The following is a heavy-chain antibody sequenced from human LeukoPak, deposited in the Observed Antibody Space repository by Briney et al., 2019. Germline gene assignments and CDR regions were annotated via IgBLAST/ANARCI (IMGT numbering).Heavy chain of an antibody. Sequence: SSETLSLTCAVYGGSFSEYYWSWIRQPPGKGLEWIGYINHSGTTNYNPSLKSRVTISKETSKKQFSVKLSSVTAADRAVYYWARARMDVWGQGITVTVSS. CDR1: GGSFSEYY. V-gene: IGHV4-34*01. CDR3: ARARMDV. CDR2: INHSGTT. J-gene: IGHJ6*02.